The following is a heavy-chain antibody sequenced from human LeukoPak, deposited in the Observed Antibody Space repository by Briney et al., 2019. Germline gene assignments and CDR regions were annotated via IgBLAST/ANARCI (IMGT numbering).Heavy chain of an antibody. CDR1: GFTFSSYG. CDR3: ARGWIAAAGAGYYFDY. CDR2: IWYDGSNK. J-gene: IGHJ4*02. D-gene: IGHD6-13*01. Sequence: PGGSLRLSCAASGFTFSSYGMHWVRQAPGKGLEWVAVIWYDGSNKYYADSVKGRFTISRDNSKNTLYLQMNSLRAEDTAVYYCARGWIAAAGAGYYFDYWGQGTLVTVSS. V-gene: IGHV3-33*01.